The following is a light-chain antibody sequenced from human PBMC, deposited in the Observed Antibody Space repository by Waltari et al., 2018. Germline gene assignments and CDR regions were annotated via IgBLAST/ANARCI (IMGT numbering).Light chain of an antibody. CDR2: GAS. CDR1: QSVSSSY. V-gene: IGKV3-20*01. Sequence: EIVLTQSPGTLSLSPGERATLSCRASQSVSSSYLAWYQQKPGQAPRLLMYGASSRATGSPDRFSGSGSGTDFTLTISRLEPEDCAVYYCQQYGSSPRTFGQGTRLEIK. J-gene: IGKJ5*01. CDR3: QQYGSSPRT.